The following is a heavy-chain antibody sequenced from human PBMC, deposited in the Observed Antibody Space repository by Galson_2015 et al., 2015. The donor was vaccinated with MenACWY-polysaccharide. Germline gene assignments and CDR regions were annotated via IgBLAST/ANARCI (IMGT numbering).Heavy chain of an antibody. CDR3: ARDRTYSYDSGHYYPDAFDI. J-gene: IGHJ3*02. Sequence: TLSLTCNVSGGSINSYYWSWIRQPPGKGLEWIGHIDYRGRTNYNPSLESRVTISMGTSKNQFSLNLISVSAADTALYYCARDRTYSYDSGHYYPDAFDIWGQGTMVTVSS. CDR2: IDYRGRT. V-gene: IGHV4-59*01. D-gene: IGHD3-22*01. CDR1: GGSINSYY.